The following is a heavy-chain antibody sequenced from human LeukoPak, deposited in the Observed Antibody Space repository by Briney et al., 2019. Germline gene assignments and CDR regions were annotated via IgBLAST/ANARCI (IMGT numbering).Heavy chain of an antibody. D-gene: IGHD6-19*01. CDR2: ISWNSGSI. CDR3: AKDISPVAQYYFDY. J-gene: IGHJ4*02. V-gene: IGHV3-9*01. Sequence: GGSLRLSCAASGFTFDDYAMHWVRHAPGKGLEWVSGISWNSGSIGYADSVKGRFTISRDNAKNSLYLQMNSLRAEDTALYYCAKDISPVAQYYFDYWGQGTLVTVSS. CDR1: GFTFDDYA.